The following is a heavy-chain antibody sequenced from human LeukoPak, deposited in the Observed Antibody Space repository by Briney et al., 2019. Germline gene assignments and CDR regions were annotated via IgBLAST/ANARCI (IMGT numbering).Heavy chain of an antibody. CDR1: GGSISSYY. CDR2: IYYSGST. CDR3: ARLGIAAAGIGN. V-gene: IGHV4-59*08. D-gene: IGHD6-13*01. Sequence: PSETLSLTCTVSGGSISSYYWSWIRQPPGKGLEWIGYIYYSGSTNYNPSLKSGVTISVATSKNQFSLKLSSVTAADAAVYYCARLGIAAAGIGNWGQGTLVTVSS. J-gene: IGHJ4*02.